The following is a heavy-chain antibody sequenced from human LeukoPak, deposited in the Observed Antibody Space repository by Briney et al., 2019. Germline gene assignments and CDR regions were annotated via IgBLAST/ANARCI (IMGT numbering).Heavy chain of an antibody. V-gene: IGHV1-2*02. CDR1: GYTFTGYY. D-gene: IGHD3-16*01. CDR3: AREGRGNDAFDI. J-gene: IGHJ3*02. Sequence: GASVKVSCKASGYTFTGYYMHLVRQAPGQGLEWMGCFNPNSGGTNYAQKFQGRVTMTRDTSISTAYMELSRLRSDDTAVYYCAREGRGNDAFDIWGQGTMVTVSS. CDR2: FNPNSGGT.